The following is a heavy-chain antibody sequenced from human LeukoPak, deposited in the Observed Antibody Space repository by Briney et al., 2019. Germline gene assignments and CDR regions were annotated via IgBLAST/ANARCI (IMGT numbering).Heavy chain of an antibody. CDR2: VSSTGSST. J-gene: IGHJ4*02. CDR1: GFTFSSPA. CDR3: AKAGDYSSSWSRWYFDY. Sequence: GGSLRLLCAASGFTFSSPAMSWVRQAPGKGLEWVSTVSSTGSSTYYADSVKGRFTLSRDNSKTTLYLQMNSLRAEDTAVYYCAKAGDYSSSWSRWYFDYWGQGTLVTVSS. D-gene: IGHD6-13*01. V-gene: IGHV3-23*01.